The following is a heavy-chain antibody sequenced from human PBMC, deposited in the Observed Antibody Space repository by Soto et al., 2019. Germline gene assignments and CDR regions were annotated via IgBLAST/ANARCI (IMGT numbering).Heavy chain of an antibody. V-gene: IGHV4-61*01. D-gene: IGHD6-19*01. J-gene: IGHJ4*02. Sequence: ETLSLTCTVSGGSVSSGSYYWSWIRQPPGKGLEWIGYIYYSGSTNYNPSLKSRVTISVDTSKNQFSLKLSSVTAADTAVYYCAREGSGWNDYWGQGTLVTVSS. CDR1: GGSVSSGSYY. CDR3: AREGSGWNDY. CDR2: IYYSGST.